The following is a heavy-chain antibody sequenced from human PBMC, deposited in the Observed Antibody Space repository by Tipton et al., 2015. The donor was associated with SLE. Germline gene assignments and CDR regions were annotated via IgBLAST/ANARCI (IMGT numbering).Heavy chain of an antibody. V-gene: IGHV4-34*01. CDR1: GGSFSGYY. J-gene: IGHJ6*02. Sequence: KPSETLSLTCAVYGGSFSGYYWSWIRQPPGKGLEWIGEINHSGSTNYNPSLKSRVTISVDTSKNQFSLKLSSVTAADTAVYYCARHEVADFWSGYYGMDVWGQGTTVTVSS. CDR2: INHSGST. CDR3: ARHEVADFWSGYYGMDV. D-gene: IGHD3-3*01.